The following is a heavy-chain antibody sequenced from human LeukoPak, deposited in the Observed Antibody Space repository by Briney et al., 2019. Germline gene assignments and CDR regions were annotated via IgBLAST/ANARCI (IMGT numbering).Heavy chain of an antibody. CDR2: INSDGSST. V-gene: IGHV3-74*01. CDR3: ARDWSVVTPFHAFDI. J-gene: IGHJ3*02. D-gene: IGHD3-22*01. CDR1: GFTFSSYW. Sequence: PGGSLRLSCAASGFTFSSYWMHWVRQAPGKGLVWVSRINSDGSSTTYADSVKGRFTISRDNAKNTLYLQMNSLRAEDTAVYYCARDWSVVTPFHAFDIWGQGTMVTVSS.